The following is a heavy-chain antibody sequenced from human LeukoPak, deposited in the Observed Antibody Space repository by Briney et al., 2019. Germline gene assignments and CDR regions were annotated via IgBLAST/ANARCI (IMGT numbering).Heavy chain of an antibody. CDR1: GFTFSSYG. D-gene: IGHD4-17*01. CDR3: ARDDYGSWDFNY. J-gene: IGHJ4*02. Sequence: GGSLRLSCAASGFTFSSYGMHWVRQAPGKGLEWVAVIWYDGSNKYYADSVKGRFTISRDNSKNTLYLQMNSLRAEDTAVYYCARDDYGSWDFNYWGQGTLVTVSS. V-gene: IGHV3-33*01. CDR2: IWYDGSNK.